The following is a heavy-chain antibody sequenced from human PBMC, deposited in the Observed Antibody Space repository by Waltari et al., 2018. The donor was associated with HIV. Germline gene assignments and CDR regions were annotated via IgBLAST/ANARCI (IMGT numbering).Heavy chain of an antibody. CDR2: ISPHNDNT. Sequence: QVQREQSGAEVKKPGASVKVSCKASGYTFISYGISWVRQAPGQGLEWMGWISPHNDNTNYPQKFQGRVTMTTDTSTSMVYMELMSLRSDDTAVYYCARDRVLEAYDFWSGYGMGVWGQGTTVTV. D-gene: IGHD3-3*01. V-gene: IGHV1-18*01. J-gene: IGHJ6*02. CDR1: GYTFISYG. CDR3: ARDRVLEAYDFWSGYGMGV.